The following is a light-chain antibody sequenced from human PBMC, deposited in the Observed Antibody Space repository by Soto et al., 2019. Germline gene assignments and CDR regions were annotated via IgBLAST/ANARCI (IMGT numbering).Light chain of an antibody. CDR1: SSDVGGYVY. CDR2: EVN. J-gene: IGLJ2*01. CDR3: SSFTTSGTLL. V-gene: IGLV2-14*01. Sequence: QSALTQPASVSGSPGQSITISCTGTSSDVGGYVYVSWYQQYPGKAPNLILYEVNNRPSGISNRFSGSTSGNTASLTISGLQAEDEADYFCSSFTTSGTLLFGGGTKLTVL.